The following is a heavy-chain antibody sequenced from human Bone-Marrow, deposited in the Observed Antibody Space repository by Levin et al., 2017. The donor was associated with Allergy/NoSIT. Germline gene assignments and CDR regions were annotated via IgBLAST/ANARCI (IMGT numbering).Heavy chain of an antibody. D-gene: IGHD3-10*01. J-gene: IGHJ4*02. Sequence: SETLSLTCAVSGFSVNSNVWWTWVRQPPGKGLEWIGRVSHSGITNYNPSLKSRVTMSVDKSKNQFSLRLTSLTAADTAVYYCARVPYGSGTETLDYWGQGILVIVSS. CDR2: VSHSGIT. CDR1: GFSVNSNVW. CDR3: ARVPYGSGTETLDY. V-gene: IGHV4-4*02.